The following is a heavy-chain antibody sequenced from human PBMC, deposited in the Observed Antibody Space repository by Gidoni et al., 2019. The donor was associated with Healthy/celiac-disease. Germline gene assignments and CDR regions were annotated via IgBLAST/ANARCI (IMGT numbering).Heavy chain of an antibody. CDR3: TSGIAVGDAFDI. J-gene: IGHJ3*02. Sequence: EVQLVESGGGLVKPGRSLRLSCTASGFTFGDYARSWFRQAPGKGLEWVGFIRSKAYGGTTEYAASVKGRFTISRDDSKSIAYLQMNSLKTEDTAVYYCTSGIAVGDAFDIWGQGTMVTVSS. D-gene: IGHD6-19*01. CDR2: IRSKAYGGTT. CDR1: GFTFGDYA. V-gene: IGHV3-49*05.